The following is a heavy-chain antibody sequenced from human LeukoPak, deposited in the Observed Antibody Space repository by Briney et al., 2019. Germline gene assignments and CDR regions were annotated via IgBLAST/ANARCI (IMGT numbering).Heavy chain of an antibody. J-gene: IGHJ4*02. CDR2: IYAGDSDT. V-gene: IGHV5-51*01. CDR3: ARGGGIDYFDY. Sequence: GESLQISCNGSGYSFGTYWIGWVRQMPGKGLEWMGIIYAGDSDTRYSPSFQGQVTTSADKSINTTYLQWSSLNASDTAMYHCARGGGIDYFDYWGQRTLVTVSS. D-gene: IGHD2-15*01. CDR1: GYSFGTYW.